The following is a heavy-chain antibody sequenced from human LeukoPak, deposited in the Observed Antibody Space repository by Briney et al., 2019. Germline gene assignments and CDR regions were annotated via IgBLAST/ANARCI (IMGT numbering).Heavy chain of an antibody. CDR1: GGSISSYY. V-gene: IGHV4-59*01. CDR2: IYYSGST. D-gene: IGHD3-22*01. CDR3: ARGSDSSGYYFRAEYFQH. Sequence: PSETLSLTCTVSGGSISSYYWSWIRQPPGKGLEWIGDIYYSGSTNYNPSLKSRVTISVDTSKNQFSLKLSSVTAADTAVYYCARGSDSSGYYFRAEYFQHWGQGTLVTVSS. J-gene: IGHJ1*01.